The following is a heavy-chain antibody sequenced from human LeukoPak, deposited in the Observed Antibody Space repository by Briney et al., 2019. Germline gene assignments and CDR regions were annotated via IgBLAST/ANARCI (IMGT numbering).Heavy chain of an antibody. CDR1: GYTFSGFG. D-gene: IGHD5-12*01. V-gene: IGHV3-30*18. Sequence: SCKASGYTFSGFGMHWVRQAPGKGLEWVAVVSYDGSSQYYADSVKGRFTISRDNSKNTLYLQMNSLRGDDTAVYYCAKDNGYEFDYWGQGTLVTVSS. J-gene: IGHJ4*02. CDR2: VSYDGSSQ. CDR3: AKDNGYEFDY.